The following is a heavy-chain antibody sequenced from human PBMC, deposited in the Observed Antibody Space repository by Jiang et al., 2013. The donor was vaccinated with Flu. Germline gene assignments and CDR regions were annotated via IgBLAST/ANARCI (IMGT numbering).Heavy chain of an antibody. V-gene: IGHV4-61*02. Sequence: KGLEWIGVSIPVGAPTTTPPSKSRVTISVDTSKNQFSLKLSSVTAADTAVYYCARELSRAYFDYWGQGTLVTVSS. CDR3: ARELSRAYFDY. J-gene: IGHJ4*02. D-gene: IGHD3-16*02. CDR2: SIPVGAP.